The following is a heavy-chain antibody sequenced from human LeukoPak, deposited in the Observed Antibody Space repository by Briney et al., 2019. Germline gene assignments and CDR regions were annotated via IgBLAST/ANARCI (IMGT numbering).Heavy chain of an antibody. J-gene: IGHJ4*02. CDR3: ARDVSGTGGKDY. Sequence: HPGGSLRLSCTASRFTFSSYWMNWVRQAPGKGLEWVANIKQDGSQKYYVDSVKGRFTISRDNAKNSLYLQMNSLRAEDTAVYYCARDVSGTGGKDYWGQGTLVTVSS. CDR2: IKQDGSQK. CDR1: RFTFSSYW. V-gene: IGHV3-7*01. D-gene: IGHD1-1*01.